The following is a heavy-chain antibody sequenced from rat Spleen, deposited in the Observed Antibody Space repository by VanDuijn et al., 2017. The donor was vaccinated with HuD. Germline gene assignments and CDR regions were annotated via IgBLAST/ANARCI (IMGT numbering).Heavy chain of an antibody. CDR3: ARHSYYGLFEY. CDR2: IWAGGST. CDR1: GFSLTSNG. V-gene: IGHV2-72*01. D-gene: IGHD1-6*01. J-gene: IGHJ2*01. Sequence: QVQLKESGPGLVQPSQTLSLTCTVSGFSLTSNGVSWVRQPLGKGLVWMGTIWAGGSTNYNSAVQSRLSISRDTSKSQVFLKMNSLQPEDTGTYYCARHSYYGLFEYWGQGVMVTVSS.